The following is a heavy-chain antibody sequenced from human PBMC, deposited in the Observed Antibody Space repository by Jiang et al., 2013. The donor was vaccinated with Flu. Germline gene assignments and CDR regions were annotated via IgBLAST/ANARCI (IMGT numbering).Heavy chain of an antibody. Sequence: SRGLEWLGRTYYRSKWYNDYAVSVKSRITINPDTSKNQFSLQLNSVTPEDTAVYYCARVGLITFGAYAFDIWGQGTMVTVSS. J-gene: IGHJ3*02. CDR3: ARVGLITFGAYAFDI. V-gene: IGHV6-1*01. D-gene: IGHD3-16*01. CDR2: TYYRSKWYN.